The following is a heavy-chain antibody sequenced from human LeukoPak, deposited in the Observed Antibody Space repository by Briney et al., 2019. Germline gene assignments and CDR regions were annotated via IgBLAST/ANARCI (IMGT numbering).Heavy chain of an antibody. CDR2: ITGTGDAT. D-gene: IGHD3-22*01. CDR3: AKAYGSNGYFQLPIDC. J-gene: IGHJ4*02. CDR1: GFIFSNSG. Sequence: QTGGSLRLSCAASGFIFSNSGMHWVRQAPGKGLECVSAITGTGDATYYADSVKGRFTISRDNSKNTLYLQLNSLRAEDTAVYYCAKAYGSNGYFQLPIDCWGQGTLVTVSS. V-gene: IGHV3-23*01.